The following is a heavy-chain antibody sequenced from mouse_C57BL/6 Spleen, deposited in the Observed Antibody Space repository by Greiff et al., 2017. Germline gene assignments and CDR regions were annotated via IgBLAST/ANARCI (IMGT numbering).Heavy chain of an antibody. CDR2: IDPSDSYT. V-gene: IGHV1-69*01. CDR3: ARGDYDGVEY. J-gene: IGHJ2*01. D-gene: IGHD2-4*01. CDR1: GYTFTSYW. Sequence: QVQLQQPGAELVMPGASVKLSCKASGYTFTSYWMHWVKQRPGQGLEWIGEIDPSDSYTNYNQKFKGKSTLTVDKSSSTAYMQLSSLTSEDSAVYYCARGDYDGVEYWGQGTTLTVAS.